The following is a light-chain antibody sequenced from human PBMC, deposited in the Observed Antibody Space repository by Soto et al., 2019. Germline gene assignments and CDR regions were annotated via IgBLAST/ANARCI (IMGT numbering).Light chain of an antibody. CDR2: ASS. CDR3: QQSYSTPIT. J-gene: IGKJ5*01. V-gene: IGKV1-27*01. Sequence: PSSLSSSVGDIVTITCRSSQDSSNFLAWYQQKPGKIPKLLIYASSTLQSGVPSRFSGSGSGTDFTLTISSLQPEDFATYYCQQSYSTPITFGHRTRLEIK. CDR1: QDSSNF.